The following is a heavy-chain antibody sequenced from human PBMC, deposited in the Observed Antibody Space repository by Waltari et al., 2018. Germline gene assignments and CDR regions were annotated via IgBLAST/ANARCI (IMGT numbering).Heavy chain of an antibody. J-gene: IGHJ5*02. CDR2: INPSGGST. V-gene: IGHV1-46*01. D-gene: IGHD4-17*01. CDR3: ARDGLGRTVTTAGGSNWFDP. CDR1: GYTFTSYY. Sequence: QVQLVQSGAEVKKPGASVKVSCKASGYTFTSYYMHWVRQAPGQGLEWMGIINPSGGSTSYAQKCQGRVTMTRDTSTSTVYMELSSLRSEDTAVYYCARDGLGRTVTTAGGSNWFDPWGQGTLVTVSS.